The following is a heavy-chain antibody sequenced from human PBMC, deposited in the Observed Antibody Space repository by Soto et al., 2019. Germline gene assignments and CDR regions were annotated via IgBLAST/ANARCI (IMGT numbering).Heavy chain of an antibody. Sequence: QVQLVESGGGLVKPGGSLRLSCAASGFTFSDYYMRWIRQAPGKGLEWVSYISSSGSTIYYADSVKGRFTISRDNAKNSLYLQMNSLRAEDTAVYYCARAFHDPDYGDYLHNTPCAFDIWGQGTMVTVSS. D-gene: IGHD4-17*01. V-gene: IGHV3-11*01. J-gene: IGHJ3*02. CDR3: ARAFHDPDYGDYLHNTPCAFDI. CDR1: GFTFSDYY. CDR2: ISSSGSTI.